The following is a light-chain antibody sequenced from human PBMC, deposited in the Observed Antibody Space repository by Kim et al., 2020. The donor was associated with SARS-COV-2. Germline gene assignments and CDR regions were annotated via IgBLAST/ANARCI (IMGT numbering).Light chain of an antibody. J-gene: IGKJ5*01. CDR1: QGIRNY. V-gene: IGKV1-27*01. Sequence: ASVGDRVTITCRASQGIRNYLAWYQQKPGKVPKLLIHGASTLQSVVPTRFSGSGSGTDFTLTISTMQPEDVATYFCQNYHSAPITFGQGTRLEIK. CDR2: GAS. CDR3: QNYHSAPIT.